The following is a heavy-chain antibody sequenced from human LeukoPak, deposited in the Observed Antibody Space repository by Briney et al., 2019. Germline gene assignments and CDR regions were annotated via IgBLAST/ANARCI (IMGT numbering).Heavy chain of an antibody. CDR1: GDSISSSSYY. CDR2: IYYSGST. V-gene: IGHV4-39*01. D-gene: IGHD6-19*01. J-gene: IGHJ4*02. Sequence: PSETLSLTCTVSGDSISSSSYYWGWIRQPPGKGLEWIGSIYYSGSTYYNPSLKSRVTISVDTSKNQFSLKLSSVTAADTAVYYCARHRPKYSSGWYYFDYWGQGTLVTVSS. CDR3: ARHRPKYSSGWYYFDY.